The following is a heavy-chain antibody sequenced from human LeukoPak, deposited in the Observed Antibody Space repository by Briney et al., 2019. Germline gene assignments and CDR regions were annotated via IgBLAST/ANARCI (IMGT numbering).Heavy chain of an antibody. CDR3: AREIPEWLVLEGGNNWFDP. CDR1: GGSISSSSYS. V-gene: IGHV4-39*01. D-gene: IGHD6-19*01. J-gene: IGHJ5*02. Sequence: SETLSLTCTVSGGSISSSSYSWGWIRQPPGKGLEWIGSIYYSGSTFYNPSLKSRVTISVDTSTNQFSLKLSSVTAADTAVYSCAREIPEWLVLEGGNNWFDPWGQGTLVTVSS. CDR2: IYYSGST.